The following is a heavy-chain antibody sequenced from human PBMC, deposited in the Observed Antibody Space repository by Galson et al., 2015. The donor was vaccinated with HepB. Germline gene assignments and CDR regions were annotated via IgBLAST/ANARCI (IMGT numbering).Heavy chain of an antibody. D-gene: IGHD3-10*01. CDR1: GGSISSSSYY. CDR2: IYYSGST. Sequence: LSLTCTVSGGSISSSSYYWGWIRQPPGKGMEWIGSIYYSGSTYYNPSLKSRVTISVDTSKNQFSLKLSTVTAADTAVYYCARELRITMVRGVIAPIDYWGQGTLVTVSS. CDR3: ARELRITMVRGVIAPIDY. V-gene: IGHV4-39*07. J-gene: IGHJ4*02.